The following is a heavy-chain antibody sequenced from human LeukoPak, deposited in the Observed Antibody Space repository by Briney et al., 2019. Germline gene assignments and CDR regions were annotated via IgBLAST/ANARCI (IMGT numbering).Heavy chain of an antibody. V-gene: IGHV4-38-2*02. CDR2: IYHSGSA. Sequence: SETPSLTCAVSGYSISSGYYWGWIRQPPGKGLEWIGSIYHSGSAYYNSSLKSRVTISVDTSKNQFSLKLTSVTAADTAVYYCAREWGYDYFFDYWGQGTLVTVSS. D-gene: IGHD3-22*01. CDR1: GYSISSGYY. J-gene: IGHJ4*02. CDR3: AREWGYDYFFDY.